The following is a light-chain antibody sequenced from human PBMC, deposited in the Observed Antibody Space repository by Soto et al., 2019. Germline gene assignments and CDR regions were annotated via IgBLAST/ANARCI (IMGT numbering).Light chain of an antibody. CDR2: GIS. J-gene: IGKJ2*01. V-gene: IGKV3-20*01. CDR1: QSVTNSF. CDR3: QQYSTLPHT. Sequence: ENVLTQSPGTLSLSPGERATLSCRASQSVTNSFFAWYQQKPGQAPRLLIYGISTRATGIPDRFSGSGSGTDFTITISRREPEDFVVYYCQQYSTLPHTFGQGTKLEVK.